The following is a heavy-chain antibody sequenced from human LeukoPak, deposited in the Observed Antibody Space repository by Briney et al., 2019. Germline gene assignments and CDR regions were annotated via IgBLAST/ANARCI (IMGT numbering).Heavy chain of an antibody. CDR2: IYYSGST. V-gene: IGHV4-31*03. CDR3: ARVEEITFGGVYANWFDP. J-gene: IGHJ5*02. Sequence: PSQTLSLTCTVSGGSISSGGYYWSWIRQHPGKGLEWIGYIYYSGSTYYNPSLKSRVTISVDTSKNQFSLKLSSVTAADTAVYYCARVEEITFGGVYANWFDPWGQGTLVTVSS. D-gene: IGHD3-16*01. CDR1: GGSISSGGYY.